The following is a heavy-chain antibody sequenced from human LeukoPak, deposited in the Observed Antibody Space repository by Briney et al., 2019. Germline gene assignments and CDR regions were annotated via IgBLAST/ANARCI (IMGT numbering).Heavy chain of an antibody. D-gene: IGHD3-22*01. CDR3: ATGYYAPFEK. Sequence: SETLSLTCTVSGGSISRYYWNWIRQPPGKGREGIGCISDTWTTKYNPAFKSRVTISVDTSKNQFSLTLTSVTAAETAVYFCATGYYAPFEKWGQGTLVSVSS. CDR1: GGSISRYY. J-gene: IGHJ4*02. CDR2: ISDTWTT. V-gene: IGHV4-59*01.